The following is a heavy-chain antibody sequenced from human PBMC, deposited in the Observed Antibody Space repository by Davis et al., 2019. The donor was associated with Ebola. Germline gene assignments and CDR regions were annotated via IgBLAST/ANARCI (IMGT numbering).Heavy chain of an antibody. D-gene: IGHD6-13*01. V-gene: IGHV3-30-3*01. Sequence: SLKISCAASGFTFSSYAMHWVRQAPGKGLEWVAVISYDGSNKYYADSVKGRFTISRDNSKNTLYLQMNSLRAEDTAVYYCARDGWAAAGTYYYYGMDVWGQGTTVTVSS. CDR3: ARDGWAAAGTYYYYGMDV. J-gene: IGHJ6*02. CDR1: GFTFSSYA. CDR2: ISYDGSNK.